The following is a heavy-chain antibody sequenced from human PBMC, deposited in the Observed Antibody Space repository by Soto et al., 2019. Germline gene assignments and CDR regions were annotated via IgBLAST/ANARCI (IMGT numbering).Heavy chain of an antibody. V-gene: IGHV4-34*01. J-gene: IGHJ5*02. Sequence: SETLSLTCAVYGGSLSGYYWSWLRQPPGKGLEWIGEINHSGSPNYNPSLKSRVTISVDTSKNQFSLKMTSVTAADTAVYYCATANWSHHYFDPWGQGTLVTVS. D-gene: IGHD1-1*01. CDR2: INHSGSP. CDR1: GGSLSGYY. CDR3: ATANWSHHYFDP.